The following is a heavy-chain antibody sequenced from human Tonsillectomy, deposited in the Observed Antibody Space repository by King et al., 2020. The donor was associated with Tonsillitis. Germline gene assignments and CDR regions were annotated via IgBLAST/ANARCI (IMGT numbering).Heavy chain of an antibody. V-gene: IGHV3-30*18. CDR2: ISYDGSNK. Sequence: VQLVESGGGVVQPGRSLRLSCAASGFIFSSYGMHWVRQATGKGLEWVAVISYDGSNKYYADSVKGRFTISRDNYENTLYLQMNSLRAEDTTVYYCAKDLNSYGPGGYYSYSCGMDVWGQGTTVTVSS. D-gene: IGHD5-18*01. J-gene: IGHJ6*02. CDR1: GFIFSSYG. CDR3: AKDLNSYGPGGYYSYSCGMDV.